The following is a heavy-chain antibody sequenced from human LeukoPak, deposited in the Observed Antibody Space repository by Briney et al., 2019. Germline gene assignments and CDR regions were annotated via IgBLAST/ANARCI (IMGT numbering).Heavy chain of an antibody. CDR3: ARLASGSYGPLTPFDY. J-gene: IGHJ4*02. CDR2: IYYSGST. Sequence: PSETLSLTCTLSGGSISSYYGSWIRQPPGKGLEWVGDIYYSGSTNYNPPHKSRVTISLETSKNQFSLRLSSVAAADTAVFYSARLASGSYGPLTPFDYWGQGTLVTVSS. V-gene: IGHV4-59*08. D-gene: IGHD1-26*01. CDR1: GGSISSYY.